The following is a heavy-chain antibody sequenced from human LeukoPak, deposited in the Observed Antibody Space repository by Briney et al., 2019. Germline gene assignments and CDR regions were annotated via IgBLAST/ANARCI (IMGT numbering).Heavy chain of an antibody. V-gene: IGHV3-72*01. Sequence: GGSLRLSCAASGFTFSDHCMDWVRQAPGKGLEWVGRSRNKAKSYTTEYAASVKGRFTISRDDSKNSLFLQMNSLKTEDTAVYYCVKLELSSLIDVWGKGTTVTVSS. CDR2: SRNKAKSYTT. D-gene: IGHD1-7*01. J-gene: IGHJ6*03. CDR3: VKLELSSLIDV. CDR1: GFTFSDHC.